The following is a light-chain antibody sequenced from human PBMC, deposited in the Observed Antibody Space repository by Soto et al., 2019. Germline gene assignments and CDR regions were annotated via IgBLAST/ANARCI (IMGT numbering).Light chain of an antibody. CDR1: SSDIGRTYY. Sequence: QSAPTQPASVSESPGQSITISCTGSSSDIGRTYYVSWYQHHPGKAPKLIIFDVANRASGVSSRFSGSKSGNTASLVISGLQPEDEADYYCSAYSSANSLFVFGSGTKLTVL. CDR2: DVA. J-gene: IGLJ1*01. V-gene: IGLV2-14*03. CDR3: SAYSSANSLFV.